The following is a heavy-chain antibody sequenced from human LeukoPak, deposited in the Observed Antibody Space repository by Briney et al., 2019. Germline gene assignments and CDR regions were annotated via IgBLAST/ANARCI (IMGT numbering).Heavy chain of an antibody. CDR2: ISSNGGNT. Sequence: GVSPRPSCSASGFTFIYYAMHWVRQAPGEGLEYVSGISSNGGNTYYADSVKGRFTMSRANTNNTLYLQMSSLRAEDTALYYCVKDRGQSIETAGHFGSWGQGTLVTVSS. V-gene: IGHV3-64D*06. CDR1: GFTFIYYA. J-gene: IGHJ4*02. CDR3: VKDRGQSIETAGHFGS. D-gene: IGHD5-24*01.